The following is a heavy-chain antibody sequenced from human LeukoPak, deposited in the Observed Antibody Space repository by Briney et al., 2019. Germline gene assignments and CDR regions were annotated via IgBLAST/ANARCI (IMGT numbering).Heavy chain of an antibody. CDR3: ARDAIVVVVAATDAYFDS. CDR1: GYTFTAYY. J-gene: IGHJ4*02. D-gene: IGHD2-15*01. V-gene: IGHV1-2*02. Sequence: VASVKVSCKASGYTFTAYYMHWVRQAPGQGLEWMGWINPNSGGTNYAQKFQGRVTMTRDTSISTAYMELSRLRSDDTAVYYCARDAIVVVVAATDAYFDSWGQGTLVTVSS. CDR2: INPNSGGT.